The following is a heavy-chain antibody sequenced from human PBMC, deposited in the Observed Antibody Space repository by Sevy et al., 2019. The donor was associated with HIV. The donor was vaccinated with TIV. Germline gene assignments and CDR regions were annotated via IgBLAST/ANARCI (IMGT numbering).Heavy chain of an antibody. D-gene: IGHD2-15*01. V-gene: IGHV4-59*01. CDR1: GGSGGSISDYY. CDR3: ARGGTSLFAP. J-gene: IGHJ5*02. Sequence: SETLSLTCSVSGGSGGSISDYYWSWIRQPPGKGLEWIGYINYSRSTKFNPSLKSRVTISVDTSKNQFSPKLTSVTAADTAVYYGARGGTSLFAPWGQGTLVTVSP. CDR2: INYSRST.